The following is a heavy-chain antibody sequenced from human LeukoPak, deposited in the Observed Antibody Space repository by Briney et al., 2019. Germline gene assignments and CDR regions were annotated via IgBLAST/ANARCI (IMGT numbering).Heavy chain of an antibody. CDR1: GVTFSSYW. V-gene: IGHV3-64D*09. J-gene: IGHJ4*02. CDR2: ISSNWGST. Sequence: PGGSLRLSCAASGVTFSSYWMHWVRQAPGKGLEYVSAISSNWGSTYYADSVKGRFTISRDNSKNTLYLQMSSLRAEDTAVYYCVKGYCSSISCFGDYWGQGTLVTFSS. D-gene: IGHD2-2*01. CDR3: VKGYCSSISCFGDY.